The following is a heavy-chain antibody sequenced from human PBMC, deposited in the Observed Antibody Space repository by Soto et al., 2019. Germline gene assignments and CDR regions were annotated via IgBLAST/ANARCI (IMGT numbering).Heavy chain of an antibody. CDR3: ASLGYCSGGSCRDAFDI. D-gene: IGHD2-15*01. J-gene: IGHJ3*02. Sequence: KPSETLSLTCTVSGGSISSYYWSWIRQPPGKGLEWIGYIYYSGSTNYNPSLKSRVTISVDTSKNQFSLNLSSVTAADTAVYYCASLGYCSGGSCRDAFDIWGQGTMVTVS. V-gene: IGHV4-59*08. CDR2: IYYSGST. CDR1: GGSISSYY.